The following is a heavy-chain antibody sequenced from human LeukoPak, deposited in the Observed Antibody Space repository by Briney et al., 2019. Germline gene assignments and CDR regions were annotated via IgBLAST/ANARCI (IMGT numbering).Heavy chain of an antibody. D-gene: IGHD3-3*01. V-gene: IGHV3-7*01. CDR2: IKQDGSEK. CDR3: ARDVRDDFWSGPY. J-gene: IGHJ4*02. Sequence: GGSLRLSCAASGFTFSSYTMHWVRQAPGKGLEWVANIKQDGSEKYYVDSVKGRFTISRDNAKNSLYLQINSLRAEDTAVYYCARDVRDDFWSGPYWGQGTLVTVSS. CDR1: GFTFSSYT.